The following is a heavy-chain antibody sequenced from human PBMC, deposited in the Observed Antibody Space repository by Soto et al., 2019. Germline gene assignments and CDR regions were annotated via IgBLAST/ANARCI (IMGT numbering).Heavy chain of an antibody. Sequence: ASVKVSCKASGYTFTSYATHWVRQAPGQRLEWMGWINAGNGNTKYSQKFQGRVTITRDTSASTAYMELSSLRSEDTAVYYCARALVAPAIFDYWGQGTLVTVSS. J-gene: IGHJ4*02. V-gene: IGHV1-3*01. CDR3: ARALVAPAIFDY. D-gene: IGHD5-12*01. CDR1: GYTFTSYA. CDR2: INAGNGNT.